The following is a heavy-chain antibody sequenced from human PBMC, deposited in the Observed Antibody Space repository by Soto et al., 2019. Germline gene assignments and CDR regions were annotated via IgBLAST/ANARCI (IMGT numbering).Heavy chain of an antibody. V-gene: IGHV5-51*01. CDR3: ARPYSGSHFYFDY. Sequence: PGESLKISCKVSGYTFTSYWIGWVRQMPGKGLEWMGIIWPGDSDTRYSPSFQGQVTISADKSINTAYLQWSSLKASDTAMYFCARPYSGSHFYFDYWGPGTPVTVSS. CDR2: IWPGDSDT. CDR1: GYTFTSYW. J-gene: IGHJ4*02. D-gene: IGHD1-26*01.